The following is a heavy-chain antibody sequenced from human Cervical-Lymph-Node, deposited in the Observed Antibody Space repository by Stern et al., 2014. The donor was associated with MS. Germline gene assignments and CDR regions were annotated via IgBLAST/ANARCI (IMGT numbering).Heavy chain of an antibody. D-gene: IGHD2-15*01. Sequence: EVQLVQSGGGLVQPGGSLRLSCAASGFSFSSYWMNLFRQAPGSGLWWAANIKEDGSETYYEDSAEGRFTIPRYNCNNCLYLQMNSLRAEDTAVYYCARGSDTWGQGPLVTVSS. CDR1: GFSFSSYW. CDR3: ARGSDT. CDR2: IKEDGSET. J-gene: IGHJ5*02. V-gene: IGHV3-7*01.